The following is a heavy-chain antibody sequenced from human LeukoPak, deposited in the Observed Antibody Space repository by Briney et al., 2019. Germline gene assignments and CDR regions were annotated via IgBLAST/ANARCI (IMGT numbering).Heavy chain of an antibody. CDR1: GFTFTDYW. J-gene: IGHJ4*02. Sequence: GSLRLSCAASGFTFTDYWMTWVGQAPGKRLEWIGSISYSGSTNYNPSLKSRVTISIDTSKNRFSLKVSSVIAADTAMYYCARGGSRSYTSSTLDYWGQGTLVTVSS. D-gene: IGHD6-6*01. CDR2: ISYSGST. V-gene: IGHV4-59*12. CDR3: ARGGSRSYTSSTLDY.